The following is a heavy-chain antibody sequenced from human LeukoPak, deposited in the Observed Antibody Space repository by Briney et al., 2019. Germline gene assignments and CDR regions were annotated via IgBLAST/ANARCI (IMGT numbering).Heavy chain of an antibody. V-gene: IGHV4-34*01. J-gene: IGHJ4*02. D-gene: IGHD1-26*01. Sequence: KPSETLSLTCAVYGGSFSGYYWSWIRQPPGKGLEWIGQINHRGSTNYNPSLKSRVTMSVETSKNQLSLKLTSVTAADTAVYYCARALMGGLFDYWGQGTLVTASS. CDR3: ARALMGGLFDY. CDR2: INHRGST. CDR1: GGSFSGYY.